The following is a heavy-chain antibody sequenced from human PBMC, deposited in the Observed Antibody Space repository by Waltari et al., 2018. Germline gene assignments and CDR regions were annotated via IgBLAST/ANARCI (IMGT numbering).Heavy chain of an antibody. CDR3: ARGVGGSAY. CDR2: IYYSGST. V-gene: IGHV4-59*01. CDR1: GGSISSYY. J-gene: IGHJ4*02. D-gene: IGHD2-15*01. Sequence: QVQLQESGPGLVKPSETLSLTCPVSGGSISSYYWSWIRQPPGKGLEWIGYIYYSGSTNYNPSLKSRVTISVDTSKNQFSLKLSSVTAADTAVYYCARGVGGSAYWGQGTLVTVSS.